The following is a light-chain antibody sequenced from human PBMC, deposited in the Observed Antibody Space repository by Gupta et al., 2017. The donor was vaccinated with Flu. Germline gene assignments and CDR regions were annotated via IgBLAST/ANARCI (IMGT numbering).Light chain of an antibody. CDR3: QQDVYTPYI. Sequence: DIVMTQSPDSLAVSLGERATIGCKSSQSILYSSSNKNYLVWYQQKPGQPPKPLIYWASTRKSGVPDRFNGSGSGTXFTLTIXSLQAEDVAVYYCQQDVYTPYIFGXGTKLEIK. J-gene: IGKJ2*01. V-gene: IGKV4-1*01. CDR1: QSILYSSSNKNY. CDR2: WAS.